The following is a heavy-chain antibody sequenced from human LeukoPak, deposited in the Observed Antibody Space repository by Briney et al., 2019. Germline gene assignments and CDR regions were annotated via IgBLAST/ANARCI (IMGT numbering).Heavy chain of an antibody. CDR2: MSYDGGHK. D-gene: IGHD2-15*01. Sequence: GGSLRLSCAASGFTFSSYAMHWVRQAPGKGLEWVAVMSYDGGHKYYADSVKGRFTISRDNSENTLYLQMNSLRAEDTAVYYCAKGQLVDYGMDVWGRGTTVTVSS. CDR3: AKGQLVDYGMDV. V-gene: IGHV3-30*18. J-gene: IGHJ6*02. CDR1: GFTFSSYA.